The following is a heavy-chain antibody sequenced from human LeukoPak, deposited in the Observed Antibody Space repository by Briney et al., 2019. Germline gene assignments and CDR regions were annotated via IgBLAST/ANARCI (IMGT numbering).Heavy chain of an antibody. V-gene: IGHV4-39*01. CDR1: GGSISSSSYY. CDR2: IYYSGST. J-gene: IGHJ4*02. CDR3: VRHDGRGGATMGSLDS. D-gene: IGHD5-12*01. Sequence: SETLSLTCTVSGGSISSSSYYWGWIRQPPGKGLEWIGSIYYSGSTYYNPSLKSRVTISVDTSKNQFSLQLTSVTAADTAVYYCVRHDGRGGATMGSLDSWGQGSLVTVSS.